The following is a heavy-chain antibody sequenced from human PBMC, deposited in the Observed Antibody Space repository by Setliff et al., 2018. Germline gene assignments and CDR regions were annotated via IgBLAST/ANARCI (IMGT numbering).Heavy chain of an antibody. CDR3: ARDGGGDSDAFDI. CDR1: GYTFTGYY. V-gene: IGHV1-2*06. CDR2: INPNSGGT. J-gene: IGHJ3*02. Sequence: ASVKVSCKASGYTFTGYYMHWVRQAPGQGLEWMGRINPNSGGTIYAQKFQGRVTMTSDTSISTAYMELGRLRSDDTAVYFCARDGGGDSDAFDIWGQGTMVTVSS. D-gene: IGHD3-16*01.